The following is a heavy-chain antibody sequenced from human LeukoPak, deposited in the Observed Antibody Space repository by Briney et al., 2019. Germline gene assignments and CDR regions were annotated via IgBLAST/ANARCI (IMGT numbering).Heavy chain of an antibody. V-gene: IGHV3-33*01. J-gene: IGHJ4*02. Sequence: PGGSLRLSCAASGFTFSSYGMHWVRQAPGKGLEWVAVIWYDGSNKYYADSVKSRFTISRDNSKNTLCLQMNSLRAEDTAVYYCARVAPITDSSSWYFQLDYWGQGTLVTVSS. D-gene: IGHD6-13*01. CDR2: IWYDGSNK. CDR3: ARVAPITDSSSWYFQLDY. CDR1: GFTFSSYG.